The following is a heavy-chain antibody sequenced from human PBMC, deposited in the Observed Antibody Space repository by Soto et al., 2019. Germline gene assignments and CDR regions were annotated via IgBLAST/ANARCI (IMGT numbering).Heavy chain of an antibody. Sequence: ASVKVSCKVSGYTLTELSMHWVRQAPGKGLEWMGGFDPEDGETIYAQKFQGRVTMTEDTSTDTAYMELSSLRSEDTAVYYCATDLGGYCSGGSCLFWFDPWGPGTLVTVSS. CDR1: GYTLTELS. CDR2: FDPEDGET. D-gene: IGHD2-15*01. J-gene: IGHJ5*02. CDR3: ATDLGGYCSGGSCLFWFDP. V-gene: IGHV1-24*01.